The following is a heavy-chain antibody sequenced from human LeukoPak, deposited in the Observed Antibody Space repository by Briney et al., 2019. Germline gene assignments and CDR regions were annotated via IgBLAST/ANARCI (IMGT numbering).Heavy chain of an antibody. V-gene: IGHV3-33*06. Sequence: GGSLRLSCAASGFTFSSYGMHWVRQAPGKGLEWVAVIWYDGSNKYYADSVKGRFTISRDNSKNTLYLQMNSLRAEDTAVYYCAKDHNYYDSSGYYYGDHLDYRGQGTLVTVSS. CDR2: IWYDGSNK. CDR3: AKDHNYYDSSGYYYGDHLDY. J-gene: IGHJ4*02. CDR1: GFTFSSYG. D-gene: IGHD3-22*01.